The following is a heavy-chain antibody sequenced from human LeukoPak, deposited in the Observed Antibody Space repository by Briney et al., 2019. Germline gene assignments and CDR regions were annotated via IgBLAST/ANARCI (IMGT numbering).Heavy chain of an antibody. CDR2: MWYDGSNK. Sequence: PGRSLRLSCAASGFSFNTFGMHWVRQAPGKGLEWVALMWYDGSNKHYAGSVRGRFTISRDNSKNTLYLQMDSLRAEDTAVYYCARYCGGGNCYTGLDSWGQGTLATVSS. J-gene: IGHJ4*02. CDR3: ARYCGGGNCYTGLDS. CDR1: GFSFNTFG. D-gene: IGHD2-15*01. V-gene: IGHV3-33*01.